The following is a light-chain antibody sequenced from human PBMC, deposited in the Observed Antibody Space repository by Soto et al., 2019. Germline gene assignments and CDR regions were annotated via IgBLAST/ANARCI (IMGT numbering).Light chain of an antibody. CDR2: DAS. CDR1: QSVSSY. Sequence: EIVLTQSPATLSLSPGERATLSCRASQSVSSYLAWYQQKPGQAPTLLIYDASNRATGIPARFSGSGCGTDFTLTISSLEPEDFAVYYCQQRSNWPPVITFGQGTRLEIK. CDR3: QQRSNWPPVIT. J-gene: IGKJ5*01. V-gene: IGKV3-11*01.